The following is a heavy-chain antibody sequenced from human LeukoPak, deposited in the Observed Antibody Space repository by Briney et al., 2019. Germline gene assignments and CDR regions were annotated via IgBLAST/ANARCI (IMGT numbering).Heavy chain of an antibody. CDR1: GYTFTGYY. J-gene: IGHJ4*02. CDR2: INPNSGGT. Sequence: ASVKVSCKASGYTFTGYYMHWVRQAPGQGLEWMGWINPNSGGTNYAQKFQGRVTMTRDTSISTAYMELSRLRSDDTAVYYCAGVYYYGSGSYLAYWGQGTLVTLSS. V-gene: IGHV1-2*02. D-gene: IGHD3-10*01. CDR3: AGVYYYGSGSYLAY.